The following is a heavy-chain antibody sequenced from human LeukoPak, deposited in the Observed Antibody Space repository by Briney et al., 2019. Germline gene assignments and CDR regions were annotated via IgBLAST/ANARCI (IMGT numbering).Heavy chain of an antibody. D-gene: IGHD5-12*01. Sequence: SETLSLTCTVSGGSISSYYWSWIRQPPGKGLEWIGYIYYSGSTNYNPSLKSRVTISVDTSKNQFSLKLSYVPAADTAVYYCARMVRRLERLNIGRSSDYATGYYFDYWGQGTLVTVSS. CDR3: ARMVRRLERLNIGRSSDYATGYYFDY. V-gene: IGHV4-59*08. CDR2: IYYSGST. J-gene: IGHJ4*02. CDR1: GGSISSYY.